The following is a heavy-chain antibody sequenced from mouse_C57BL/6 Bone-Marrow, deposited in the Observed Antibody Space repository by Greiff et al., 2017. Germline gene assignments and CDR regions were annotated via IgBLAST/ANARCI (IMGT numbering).Heavy chain of an antibody. CDR2: IDPENGAT. D-gene: IGHD1-1*01. CDR3: TTRDYGSSYDAMDY. Sequence: EVQLQQSGAELVRPGASVTLSCTASGFNIKDDYMHWVKQRPEQGLEWLGWIDPENGATEYASKFQGKATITADTSSNTAYLQLSSMTSEDTAVYYCTTRDYGSSYDAMDYWGQGTSVTVAS. J-gene: IGHJ4*01. V-gene: IGHV14-4*01. CDR1: GFNIKDDY.